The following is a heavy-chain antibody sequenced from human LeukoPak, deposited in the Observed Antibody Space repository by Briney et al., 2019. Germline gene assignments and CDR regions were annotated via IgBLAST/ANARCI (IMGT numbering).Heavy chain of an antibody. Sequence: GASVKVSCTASGYTFTSYGISWVRQAPGQGLEWMGGIIPIFGTANYAQKLQGRVTITADESTSTAYMELSSLRSEDTAVYYCARVIVVVPAAERAYYYGMDVWGQGTTVTVSS. J-gene: IGHJ6*02. D-gene: IGHD2-2*01. V-gene: IGHV1-69*13. CDR3: ARVIVVVPAAERAYYYGMDV. CDR2: IIPIFGTA. CDR1: GYTFTSYG.